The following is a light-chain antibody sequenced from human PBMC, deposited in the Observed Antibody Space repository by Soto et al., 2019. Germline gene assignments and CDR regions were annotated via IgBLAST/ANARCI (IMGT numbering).Light chain of an antibody. CDR3: SSYTSNSTIV. Sequence: QSALTQPASVSGSPGQSITISCTGTNSDIGGYNYVSWYQQHAGRAPKLVINDVSSRPSGISNRFSGSKSGNTASLTISGLQDEDEANYYCSSYTSNSTIVFGGGTKLTVL. CDR2: DVS. J-gene: IGLJ2*01. CDR1: NSDIGGYNY. V-gene: IGLV2-14*03.